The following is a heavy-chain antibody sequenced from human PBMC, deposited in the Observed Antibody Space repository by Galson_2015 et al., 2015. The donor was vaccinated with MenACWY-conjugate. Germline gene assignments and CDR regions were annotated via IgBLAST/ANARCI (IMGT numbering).Heavy chain of an antibody. CDR2: IKQDGSEK. J-gene: IGHJ4*02. D-gene: IGHD5-18*01. V-gene: IGHV3-7*01. CDR1: EFTFSSYW. CDR3: AKPVRYRHTDY. Sequence: SLRLSCAASEFTFSSYWMTWVRQAPGKGLEWVANIKQDGSEKYYVDSVKGRFTISRDNAKNTLYLQMNSLRAEDTAVYYCAKPVRYRHTDYWGQGTLVTVSS.